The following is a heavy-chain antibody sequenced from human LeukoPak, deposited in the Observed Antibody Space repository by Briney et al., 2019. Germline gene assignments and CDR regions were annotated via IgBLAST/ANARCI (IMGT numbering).Heavy chain of an antibody. CDR3: ARDIAAAGSGMWFDP. J-gene: IGHJ5*02. CDR2: IYYSGST. Sequence: SETLSLTRTVSGGSISSYYWSWIRQPPGKGLEWIGYIYYSGSTNYNPSLKSRVTISVDTSKNQFSLKLSSVTAADAAVYYCARDIAAAGSGMWFDPWGQGTLVTVSS. D-gene: IGHD6-13*01. CDR1: GGSISSYY. V-gene: IGHV4-59*01.